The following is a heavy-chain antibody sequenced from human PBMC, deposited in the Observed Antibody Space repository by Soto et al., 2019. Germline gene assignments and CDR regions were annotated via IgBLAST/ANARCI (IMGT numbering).Heavy chain of an antibody. Sequence: LSFSCTVSGFAFNNYGINWVRQAPGKGLEWVSSISKSDYTYYSDSVKGRFTISRDNAKNSVPLQMNTLRVEDTAVYYCAREDSIIIPAVSDFWGQGTLVTVSS. J-gene: IGHJ4*02. V-gene: IGHV3-21*01. CDR2: ISKSDYT. D-gene: IGHD2-2*01. CDR1: GFAFNNYG. CDR3: AREDSIIIPAVSDF.